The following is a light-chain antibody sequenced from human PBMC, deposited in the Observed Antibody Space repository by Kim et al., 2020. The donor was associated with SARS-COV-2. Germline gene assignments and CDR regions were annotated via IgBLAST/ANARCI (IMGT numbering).Light chain of an antibody. J-gene: IGLJ1*01. CDR1: SANIGSYT. Sequence: PRTGDTNSDYEGSANIGSYTLNCYQLLPGTAPQSLIYINNQRPSGVPDRFSGSKSGTSASLAISGLHSEDEADYYCAAWDDSLRVFGTGTKVTVL. V-gene: IGLV1-44*01. CDR2: INN. CDR3: AAWDDSLRV.